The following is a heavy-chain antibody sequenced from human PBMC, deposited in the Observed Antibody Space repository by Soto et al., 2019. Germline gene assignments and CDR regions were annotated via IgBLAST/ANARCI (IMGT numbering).Heavy chain of an antibody. CDR1: GGSISSSSYY. CDR3: ARRPDYGDIYVDAFDI. Sequence: SETLSLTCTVSGGSISSSSYYWGWIRQPPGKGLEWIGSIYYSGSTYYNPSLKSRVTISVDTSKNQFSLKLSSVTAADTVVYYCARRPDYGDIYVDAFDIWGQGTMVTVSS. J-gene: IGHJ3*02. V-gene: IGHV4-39*01. CDR2: IYYSGST. D-gene: IGHD4-17*01.